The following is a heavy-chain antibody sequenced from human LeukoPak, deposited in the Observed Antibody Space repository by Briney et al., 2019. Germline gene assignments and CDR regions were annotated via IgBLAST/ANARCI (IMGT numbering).Heavy chain of an antibody. D-gene: IGHD5-24*01. Sequence: SPTVTLTCTISGYSVTSNGIAWSWQRPSPSRGLKGLASTYYRFRGYNGYAISVKRRVTINPVTSKNQFSLQLIAVTPEDTAVYYGARGERTDGYHGRTMDYWGREPWSPSPQ. V-gene: IGHV6-1*01. CDR1: GYSVTSNGIA. J-gene: IGHJ4*02. CDR2: TYYRFRGYN. CDR3: ARGERTDGYHGRTMDY.